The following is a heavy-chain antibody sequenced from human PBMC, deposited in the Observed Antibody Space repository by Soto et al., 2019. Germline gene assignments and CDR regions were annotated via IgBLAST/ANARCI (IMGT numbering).Heavy chain of an antibody. CDR2: IKAYSGNT. CDR3: AIADYGDDDY. CDR1: GYTFDTST. V-gene: IGHV1-18*01. Sequence: QLQLVQSGPEAKKPGASVKVSCKASGYTFDTSTISWLRQAPGQGPEWMGWIKAYSGNTNYAQKLQGRLTMTTDTSTSTAYMELRSLTTDDTAIYYCAIADYGDDDYWGQGTLVTVSS. J-gene: IGHJ4*02. D-gene: IGHD4-17*01.